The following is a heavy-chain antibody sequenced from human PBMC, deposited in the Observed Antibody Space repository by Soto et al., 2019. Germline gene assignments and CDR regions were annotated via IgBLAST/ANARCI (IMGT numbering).Heavy chain of an antibody. CDR1: GYTFTGYY. CDR3: ARQGKVVVAATLSYYAAFDI. CDR2: INPNSGGT. D-gene: IGHD2-15*01. Sequence: ASVKVSRKASGYTFTGYYMHWVRQAPGQGLEWMGWINPNSGGTNYAQKFQGWVTMTRDTSISTAYMELSRLRSDDTAVYYCARQGKVVVAATLSYYAAFDIWGQGTMVTVSS. J-gene: IGHJ3*02. V-gene: IGHV1-2*04.